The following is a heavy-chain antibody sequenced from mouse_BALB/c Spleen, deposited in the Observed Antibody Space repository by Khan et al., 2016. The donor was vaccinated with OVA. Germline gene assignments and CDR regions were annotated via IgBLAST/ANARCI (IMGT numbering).Heavy chain of an antibody. CDR1: GYIFTSYW. D-gene: IGHD3-2*02. J-gene: IGHJ2*01. CDR3: AREEALYHVDH. CDR2: IYPGTDNI. V-gene: IGHV1S132*01. Sequence: VQLKESGAELVRPGTSVKLSCKTSGYIFTSYWIHWVKQRSGQGLEWIGRIYPGTDNIYYNEKFKDKATLTADKSSSTAYMQLSSLKSEDSDVYVCAREEALYHVDHWGQGTILKVSS.